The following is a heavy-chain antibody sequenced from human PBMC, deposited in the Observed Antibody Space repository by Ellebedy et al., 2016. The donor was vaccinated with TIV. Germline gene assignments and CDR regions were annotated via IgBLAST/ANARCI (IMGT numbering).Heavy chain of an antibody. V-gene: IGHV3-33*01. D-gene: IGHD3-22*01. J-gene: IGHJ6*02. Sequence: GESLKISCAASGFTFSSYGMHWVRQAPGKGLEWVAVIWYDGSNKYYADSVKGRFTISRDNSKNTLYLQMNSLRAEDTAVYYCARDLHYYDSSGYYVHYYYGMDVWGQGTTVTVSS. CDR3: ARDLHYYDSSGYYVHYYYGMDV. CDR1: GFTFSSYG. CDR2: IWYDGSNK.